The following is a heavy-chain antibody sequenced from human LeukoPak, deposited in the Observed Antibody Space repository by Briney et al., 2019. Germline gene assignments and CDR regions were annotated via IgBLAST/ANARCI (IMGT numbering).Heavy chain of an antibody. D-gene: IGHD2-15*01. J-gene: IGHJ4*02. CDR3: ARGRVAYSAYYFDY. CDR1: GGSISSYY. V-gene: IGHV4-4*07. Sequence: PSETLSLTCTVSGGSISSYYWSWIRQPAGKGLEWIGRIYTSGSTNYNPSLKSRVTMSVDTSTNQFSLRLRSVTAADTAVYYCARGRVAYSAYYFDYWGRGTLVTVSS. CDR2: IYTSGST.